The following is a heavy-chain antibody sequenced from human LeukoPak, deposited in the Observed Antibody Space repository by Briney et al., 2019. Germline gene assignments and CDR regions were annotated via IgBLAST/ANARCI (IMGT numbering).Heavy chain of an antibody. CDR1: GFTFSNYE. J-gene: IGHJ4*02. CDR3: AAVEYTNADY. V-gene: IGHV3-48*03. D-gene: IGHD6-6*01. CDR2: IDGSGKTI. Sequence: GGSLRLSCAASGFTFSNYEMNWVRQAPGKGLEWISYIDGSGKTIYYADSVNGRFTISRDNAKNSVYLQMKSLRAEDTAVYYCAAVEYTNADYWGQGTLVTVSS.